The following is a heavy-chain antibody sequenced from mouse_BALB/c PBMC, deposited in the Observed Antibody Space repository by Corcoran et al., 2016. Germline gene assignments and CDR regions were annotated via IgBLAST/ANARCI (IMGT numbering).Heavy chain of an antibody. Sequence: QVQLQQSGAELARPGASVKLSCKASGYTFTDYYINWVKQRTGQGLEWIGEIYPGSGNTYYNEKCKGKGTLTADKSSSTAYMQLSSLTSEDSAVYVCANYYGSSHWYFDVWGAGTTVTVSS. J-gene: IGHJ1*01. V-gene: IGHV1-77*01. CDR2: IYPGSGNT. D-gene: IGHD1-1*01. CDR1: GYTFTDYY. CDR3: ANYYGSSHWYFDV.